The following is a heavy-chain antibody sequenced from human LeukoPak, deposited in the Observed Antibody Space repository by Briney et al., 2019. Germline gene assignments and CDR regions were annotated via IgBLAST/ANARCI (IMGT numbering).Heavy chain of an antibody. Sequence: PGGSLRLSCVASGFTFSGSYMAWVRQAPGKGLEWVGNIKEDGTEKYYVDSVKGRFTISRDNAKNSLYLQMNSLRAEDTAVYYCARDNYYRMDVWGRGTTVTVSS. CDR2: IKEDGTEK. CDR1: GFTFSGSY. CDR3: ARDNYYRMDV. J-gene: IGHJ6*04. V-gene: IGHV3-7*01.